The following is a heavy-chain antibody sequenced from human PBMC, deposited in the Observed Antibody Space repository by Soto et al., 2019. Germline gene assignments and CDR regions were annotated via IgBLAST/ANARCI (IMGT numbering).Heavy chain of an antibody. V-gene: IGHV1-3*01. CDR2: INAGNGNT. Sequence: GASVKVSCKASGYTFTSYAMHWVRQAPGQRLEWMGWINAGNGNTKYSQKFQGRVTITRDTSASTAYMELSSLRSEDTAVYYCARDSSSSYEAYDFDYWGQGTLVTVSS. D-gene: IGHD6-6*01. CDR1: GYTFTSYA. CDR3: ARDSSSSYEAYDFDY. J-gene: IGHJ4*02.